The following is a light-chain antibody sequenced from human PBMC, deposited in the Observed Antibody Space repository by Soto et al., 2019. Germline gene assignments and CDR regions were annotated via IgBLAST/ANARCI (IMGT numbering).Light chain of an antibody. CDR1: SGDIGSYNR. CDR2: EVT. J-gene: IGLJ1*01. Sequence: QSALTQPASVSGSPGQSITISCTGTSGDIGSYNRVSWYQQHPGKAPKLIIYEVTDRPSGVSNRFSGSKSGNTASLTISGLQAEDEAVYYCSSYASSGGHNYVFATGTKLTVL. CDR3: SSYASSGGHNYV. V-gene: IGLV2-14*01.